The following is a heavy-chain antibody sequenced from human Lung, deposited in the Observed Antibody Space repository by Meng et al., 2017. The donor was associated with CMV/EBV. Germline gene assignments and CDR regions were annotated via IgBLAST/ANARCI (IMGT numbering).Heavy chain of an antibody. J-gene: IGHJ4*02. Sequence: SGYTLTGYYMNWVRQAPGQGLEWMGWINPNSGGTNYAQKFQGRVTMTRDTSISTAYMELSRLRSDDTAVYYCARVDYYDSSGYYNPDYWGQGTLVTVSS. CDR3: ARVDYYDSSGYYNPDY. D-gene: IGHD3-22*01. V-gene: IGHV1-2*02. CDR2: INPNSGGT. CDR1: GYTLTGYY.